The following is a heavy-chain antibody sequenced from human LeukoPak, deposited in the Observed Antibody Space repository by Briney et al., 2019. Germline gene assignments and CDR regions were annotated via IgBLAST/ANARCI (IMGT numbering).Heavy chain of an antibody. D-gene: IGHD2-2*02. J-gene: IGHJ3*02. CDR3: ASPRDCSTTSCYNDDAFDI. V-gene: IGHV1-69*02. CDR2: IIPMLDMA. CDR1: GGTFRSYT. Sequence: AASVKVSCKASGGTFRSYTIVWVRQAPGQGLEWMVRIIPMLDMANYAQKFQGRVTIIADKSTSTAYMELSSLRSEDTAVYYCASPRDCSTTSCYNDDAFDIWGQGTMVTVSS.